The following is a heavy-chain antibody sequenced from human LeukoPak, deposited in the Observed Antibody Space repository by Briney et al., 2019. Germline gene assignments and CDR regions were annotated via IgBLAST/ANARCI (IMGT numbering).Heavy chain of an antibody. Sequence: QPGGSLRLSCEGTGFSFDNSWMNWVRQAPGKGLEWVANLKSDGSEIYYVDSVKGRFTISRDNAKNSLYLQMNSLRVDDTAVYYCAKDHYYDSSGYSQGEPAGLIDYWGQGTLVTVSS. D-gene: IGHD3-22*01. CDR3: AKDHYYDSSGYSQGEPAGLIDY. CDR2: LKSDGSEI. V-gene: IGHV3-7*05. J-gene: IGHJ4*02. CDR1: GFSFDNSW.